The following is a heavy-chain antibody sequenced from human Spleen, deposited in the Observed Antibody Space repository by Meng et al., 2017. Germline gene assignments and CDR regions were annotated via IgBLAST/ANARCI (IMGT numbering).Heavy chain of an antibody. CDR1: GGSFSGYY. CDR3: ARGEVTFDY. CDR2: INHSGST. D-gene: IGHD2-21*02. V-gene: IGHV4-34*01. Sequence: SETLSLTCAVYGGSFSGYYWSWIRQPPGKGLEWIGEINHSGSTNYNPSLKSRVTISVDTSKNQFSLKLSSVTAADTAVYYCARGEVTFDYWGQGTLVTVSS. J-gene: IGHJ4*02.